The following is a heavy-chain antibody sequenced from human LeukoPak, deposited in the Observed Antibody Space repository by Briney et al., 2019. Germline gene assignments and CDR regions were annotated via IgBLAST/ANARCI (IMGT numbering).Heavy chain of an antibody. CDR2: IWYDGSNK. D-gene: IGHD6-6*01. CDR3: AKGRIAARRAPYYYYYMDV. V-gene: IGHV3-33*06. J-gene: IGHJ6*03. Sequence: GGSLRLSCAASGFTFSSYGMHWVRQAPGKGLEWVAVIWYDGSNKYYAGSVKGRFTISRDNSKNTLYLQMNSLRAEDTAVYYCAKGRIAARRAPYYYYYMDVWGKGTTVTVSS. CDR1: GFTFSSYG.